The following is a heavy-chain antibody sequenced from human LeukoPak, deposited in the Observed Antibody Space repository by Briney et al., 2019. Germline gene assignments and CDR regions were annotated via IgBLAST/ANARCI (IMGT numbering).Heavy chain of an antibody. CDR1: GGSISSYY. Sequence: SETLSLTCTVSGGSISSYYWSWIRQPPGKGLEWIGDIYYSGSTNYNPSLKSRVTISVDTSKNQFSLKLSSVTAADTAVYYCARVRLLWFGEPLYGMDVWGQGTTVTVSS. J-gene: IGHJ6*02. V-gene: IGHV4-59*01. CDR2: IYYSGST. D-gene: IGHD3-10*01. CDR3: ARVRLLWFGEPLYGMDV.